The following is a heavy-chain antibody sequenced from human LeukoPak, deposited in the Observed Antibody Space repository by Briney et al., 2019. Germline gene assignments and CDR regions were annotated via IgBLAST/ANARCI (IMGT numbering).Heavy chain of an antibody. CDR2: INPKNSGT. Sequence: ASVKVSCKTSGYTFSDYYIHWVRQAPGQGLEWMGWINPKNSGTKYAQKFQGWITMTTDTSTSTAYMELTSLSSNDTAVYYCARVTVTTLFDHWGPGTLVTVSS. V-gene: IGHV1-2*04. CDR1: GYTFSDYY. CDR3: ARVTVTTLFDH. D-gene: IGHD4-17*01. J-gene: IGHJ4*02.